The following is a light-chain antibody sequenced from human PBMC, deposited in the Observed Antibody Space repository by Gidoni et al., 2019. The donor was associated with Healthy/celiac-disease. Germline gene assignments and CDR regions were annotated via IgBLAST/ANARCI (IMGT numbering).Light chain of an antibody. CDR3: QQYNDWPPLT. CDR1: QSVSSK. V-gene: IGKV3-15*01. CDR2: GAA. J-gene: IGKJ4*01. Sequence: EIVMTQSPATLSVSPGERATLSCRASQSVSSKLSWYQQQPGQAPMLLIYGAATSATAIPARFSGSGSGTEFTLTISSLQSEDFAVYYCQQYNDWPPLTFGGGTKVEIK.